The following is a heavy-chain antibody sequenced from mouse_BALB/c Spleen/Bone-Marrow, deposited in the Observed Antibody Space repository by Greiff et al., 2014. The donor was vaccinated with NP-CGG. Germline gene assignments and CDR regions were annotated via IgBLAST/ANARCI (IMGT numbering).Heavy chain of an antibody. CDR2: IGSGGSYT. Sequence: EVKLQESGGDLVRPGGSLKLSCAASGFTFSSYDMSWVRQTPDKRLEWVATIGSGGSYTYYPDSVKGRFTISRDNAKNTLYLQMSSLKSEDTAMCYCSRRGYDYDGAWFAYWGEGTLVTVSA. J-gene: IGHJ3*01. D-gene: IGHD2-4*01. CDR3: SRRGYDYDGAWFAY. CDR1: GFTFSSYD. V-gene: IGHV5-6*02.